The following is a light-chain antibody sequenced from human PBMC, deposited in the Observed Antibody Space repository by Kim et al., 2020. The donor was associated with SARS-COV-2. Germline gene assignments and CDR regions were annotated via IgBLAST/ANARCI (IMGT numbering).Light chain of an antibody. CDR2: SAS. J-gene: IGKJ2*01. V-gene: IGKV4-1*01. CDR3: QQYLVSTPYT. CDR1: QTVLYSLDNRNC. Sequence: DIVMTQSPDSLAVSLGERANINCKSSQTVLYSLDNRNCLAGYQHKPGQPPKLLIYSASTRESGVPDRFTGSGSVSDFTLTISSLQAEDVAVYYCQQYLVSTPYTFGQGTKLEI.